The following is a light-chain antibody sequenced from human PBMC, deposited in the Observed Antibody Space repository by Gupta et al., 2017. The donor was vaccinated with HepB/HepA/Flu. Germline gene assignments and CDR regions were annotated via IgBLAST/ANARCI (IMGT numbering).Light chain of an antibody. CDR3: QQYGSSPFT. J-gene: IGKJ3*01. V-gene: IGKV3-20*01. Sequence: EIVLTQSPNTLSLSPGERATLSCRASQSVTSDYLAWHQQKPGQAPRLHIFDASISATGIPDRFSGSGSGTDFTLSISRLEPEAFAVYYCQQYGSSPFTFGPGTKVDIK. CDR1: QSVTSDY. CDR2: DAS.